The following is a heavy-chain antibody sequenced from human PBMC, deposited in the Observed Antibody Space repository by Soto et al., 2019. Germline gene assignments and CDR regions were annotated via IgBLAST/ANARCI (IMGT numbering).Heavy chain of an antibody. CDR3: ARGAVTNFDY. D-gene: IGHD4-17*01. Sequence: PGGSLRLSCAASGFTFSSYEMTWVCQAPGKVLEWVSYLSGSGTTIFYADSVKGRFTISRDNAKNSLYLQMNSLRAEDTAVYYCARGAVTNFDYWGQGTLVTVSS. CDR1: GFTFSSYE. J-gene: IGHJ4*02. V-gene: IGHV3-48*03. CDR2: LSGSGTTI.